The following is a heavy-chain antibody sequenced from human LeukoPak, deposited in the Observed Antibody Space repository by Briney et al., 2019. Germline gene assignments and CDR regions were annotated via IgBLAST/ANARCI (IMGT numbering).Heavy chain of an antibody. CDR3: ARGTRGYCSGGSCYSGWFDP. CDR1: GYTFTSYY. V-gene: IGHV1-46*01. CDR2: INPSGGST. J-gene: IGHJ5*02. Sequence: ASVKVSCKASGYTFTSYYMHWVRQAPGQGLEWMGIINPSGGSTSYAQKFQGRVTMTRDTSTSTVYMELSSLRSEDTAVYYCARGTRGYCSGGSCYSGWFDPWGQGTLVTVSS. D-gene: IGHD2-15*01.